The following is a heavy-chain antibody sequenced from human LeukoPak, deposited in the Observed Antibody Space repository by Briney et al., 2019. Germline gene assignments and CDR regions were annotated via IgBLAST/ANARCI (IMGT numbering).Heavy chain of an antibody. CDR1: GDSNNSHEW. CDR3: ARGLMGDDYNLYYFDY. Sequence: SGTLSLTCAVSGDSNNSHEWWTWVRQPPGKGLEWIGESHRGGSTNYNPSLKSRVTILIDKSKNQFSLELTSVSAADTAVYYCARGLMGDDYNLYYFDYWGQGTLVTVSS. J-gene: IGHJ4*02. V-gene: IGHV4-4*02. CDR2: SHRGGST. D-gene: IGHD5-24*01.